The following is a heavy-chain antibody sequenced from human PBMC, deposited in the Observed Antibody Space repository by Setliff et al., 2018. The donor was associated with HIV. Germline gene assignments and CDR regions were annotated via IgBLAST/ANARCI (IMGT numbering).Heavy chain of an antibody. V-gene: IGHV4-59*12. CDR3: VRLGFGDYVGYFDY. Sequence: PSETLSPTCTVSGGSISSYYWSWIRQPPGKGLEWIGYIYYSGSTNYNPSLKSRVTISVGTAKNQFSLRLRSVTAADTAVYYCVRLGFGDYVGYFDYWGQGTLVTVSS. CDR1: GGSISSYY. D-gene: IGHD4-17*01. J-gene: IGHJ4*02. CDR2: IYYSGST.